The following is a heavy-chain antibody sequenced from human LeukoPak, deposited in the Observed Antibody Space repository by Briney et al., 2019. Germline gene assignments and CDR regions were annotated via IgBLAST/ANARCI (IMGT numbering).Heavy chain of an antibody. J-gene: IGHJ4*02. D-gene: IGHD3-22*01. V-gene: IGHV3-43*01. CDR2: ISWDGGST. Sequence: GGSLRLSCAASGFTFDDYTMHWVRQAPGKGLEWVSLISWDGGSTYYADSVKGRFTISRDNSKNSLYLQMNSLRAEDTAVYYCARVGYYDSSGYDYWGQGTLVTVSS. CDR3: ARVGYYDSSGYDY. CDR1: GFTFDDYT.